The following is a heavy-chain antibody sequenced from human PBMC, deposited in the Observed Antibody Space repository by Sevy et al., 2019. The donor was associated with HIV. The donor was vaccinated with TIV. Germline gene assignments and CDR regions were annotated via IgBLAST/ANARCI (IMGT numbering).Heavy chain of an antibody. CDR1: GFTFSSYA. J-gene: IGHJ4*02. Sequence: GGSLRLSCAASGFTFSSYAMHWIRQAPGKGLEWVAVISYDGSNKYYADSVKGRFTISRDNSKNTLYLQMNSLRAEDTAVYYCARGGDYWGQGTLVTVSS. D-gene: IGHD3-10*01. CDR3: ARGGDY. V-gene: IGHV3-30-3*01. CDR2: ISYDGSNK.